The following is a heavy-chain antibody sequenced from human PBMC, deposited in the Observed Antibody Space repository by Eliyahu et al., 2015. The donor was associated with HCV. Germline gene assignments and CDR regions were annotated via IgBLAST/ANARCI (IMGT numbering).Heavy chain of an antibody. J-gene: IGHJ6*03. CDR3: ARDMYSATGNYYYYMDV. Sequence: EVQLVEFGGAVVQPGGSLRLSCAASGFSFDDYCMHWVRQAPGKSLEWASVISWGGSSRYYANSVEGRFTISRDNSKNSLYLQMNNLRAEDTALYYCARDMYSATGNYYYYMDVWGKGTTVTVSS. CDR2: ISWGGSSR. CDR1: GFSFDDYC. D-gene: IGHD1-1*01. V-gene: IGHV3-43*01.